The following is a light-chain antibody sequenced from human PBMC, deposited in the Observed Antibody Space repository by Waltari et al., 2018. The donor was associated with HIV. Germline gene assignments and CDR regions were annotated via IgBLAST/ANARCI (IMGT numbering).Light chain of an antibody. V-gene: IGKV3-15*01. CDR3: QQYANWPLYT. CDR1: QILSNN. CDR2: DTS. J-gene: IGKJ2*01. Sequence: DTVLTQSPATLSVSPGERATLSCRASQILSNNLAWYQQKPGQAPRLLIYDTSSRASGIPARFVGSGSGTDFTLTISSLQSEDFAVYYCQQYANWPLYTFGQGTKLEIK.